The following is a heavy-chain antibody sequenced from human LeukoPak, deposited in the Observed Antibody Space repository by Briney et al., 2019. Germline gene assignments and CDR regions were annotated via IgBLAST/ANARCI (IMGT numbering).Heavy chain of an antibody. V-gene: IGHV3-21*01. Sequence: PGGSLRLSCAASGFTFSSYTMNWLRQAPGKGLEWVSYISSGSSYIYYADSMKGRFTISRDNAKNSLYLQMNSLRAEDTAVYYCARAGSGDYWGQGTLVTVSS. CDR1: GFTFSSYT. J-gene: IGHJ4*02. CDR3: ARAGSGDY. CDR2: ISSGSSYI. D-gene: IGHD2-15*01.